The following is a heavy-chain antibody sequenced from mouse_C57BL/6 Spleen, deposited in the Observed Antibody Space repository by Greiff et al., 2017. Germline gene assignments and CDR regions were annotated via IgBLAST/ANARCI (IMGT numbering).Heavy chain of an antibody. V-gene: IGHV1-63*01. CDR2: IYPGGGYT. CDR3: ARRGLYYFDY. Sequence: QVQLQQSGAELVRPGTSVKMSCKASGYTFTNYWIGWAKQRPGHGLEWIGDIYPGGGYTNYNEKFKGKATLTADKSSSTAYMQFSSLTSEDSAIYYCARRGLYYFDYWGQGTTLTVSS. J-gene: IGHJ2*01. CDR1: GYTFTNYW.